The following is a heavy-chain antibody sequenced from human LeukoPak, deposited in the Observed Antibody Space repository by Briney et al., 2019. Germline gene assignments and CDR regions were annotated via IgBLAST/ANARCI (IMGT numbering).Heavy chain of an antibody. CDR2: ISSSSSTI. CDR1: GFTFSSYS. V-gene: IGHV3-48*01. Sequence: GGSLRLSCAASGFTFSSYSMNWVRQAPGKGLEWVSYISSSSSTIYYADSVKGRFTISRDNAKNSLYLQMNSLRAEDTAVYYCARDGGPWIQLWLRYYYYYMDVWGKGTTVTVSS. D-gene: IGHD5-18*01. J-gene: IGHJ6*03. CDR3: ARDGGPWIQLWLRYYYYYMDV.